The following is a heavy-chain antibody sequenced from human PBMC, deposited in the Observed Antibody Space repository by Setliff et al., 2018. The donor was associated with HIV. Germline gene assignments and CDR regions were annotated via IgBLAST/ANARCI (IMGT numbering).Heavy chain of an antibody. Sequence: GASVMVSCKSSRGTSNSYAIGWVRQAPGQGLEWMGGIIPIVGTTNYAQKFQGRVTITADESTRTVYMDLRSLRSEDTAVYYCARDPLGGDFDSEPGRFAYWGQGTLVTVSS. D-gene: IGHD3-9*01. CDR3: ARDPLGGDFDSEPGRFAY. CDR1: RGTSNSYA. J-gene: IGHJ4*02. CDR2: IIPIVGTT. V-gene: IGHV1-69*13.